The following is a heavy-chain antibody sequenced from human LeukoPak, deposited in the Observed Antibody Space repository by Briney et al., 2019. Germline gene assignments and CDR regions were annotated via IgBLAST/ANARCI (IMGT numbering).Heavy chain of an antibody. V-gene: IGHV3-7*01. CDR1: GFTFSTYW. Sequence: GGSLRPSCAASGFTFSTYWMSWVRQAPGKGLEWVANIRQDGSDKYYVDSVKGRFTISRDNAKNSLYLQMNSLRAEDTAVYYCARDRYYGSGSYNVGYWGQGTLVTVSS. CDR3: ARDRYYGSGSYNVGY. J-gene: IGHJ4*02. D-gene: IGHD3-10*01. CDR2: IRQDGSDK.